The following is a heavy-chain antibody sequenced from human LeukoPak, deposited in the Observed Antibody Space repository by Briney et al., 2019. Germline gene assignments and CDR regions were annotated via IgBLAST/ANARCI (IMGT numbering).Heavy chain of an antibody. V-gene: IGHV3-48*03. CDR3: ARDATGYSSGWFDY. Sequence: GGSLRLSCAASGFTFSSYEMNWVRQAPGKGLEWVSYISSSGSTIYYADSVKVRFTISRDNAKNSLYLQMNSLRAEDTAVYYCARDATGYSSGWFDYWGQGTLVTVSS. CDR2: ISSSGSTI. CDR1: GFTFSSYE. J-gene: IGHJ4*02. D-gene: IGHD6-19*01.